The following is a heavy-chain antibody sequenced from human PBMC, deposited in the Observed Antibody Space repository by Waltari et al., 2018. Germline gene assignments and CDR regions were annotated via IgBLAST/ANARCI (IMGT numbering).Heavy chain of an antibody. CDR1: GYTFTGYY. J-gene: IGHJ4*02. Sequence: QVQLVQSGAEVKKPGASVKVSCKASGYTFTGYYMHWVRQAPGQGLEWMGRINPNSGGTNYAQKFQGRVTMTRDTSISTAYMELSRLRSDDTAVYYCARVGTIFGVVTAFDYWGQGTLVTVSS. D-gene: IGHD3-3*01. V-gene: IGHV1-2*06. CDR2: INPNSGGT. CDR3: ARVGTIFGVVTAFDY.